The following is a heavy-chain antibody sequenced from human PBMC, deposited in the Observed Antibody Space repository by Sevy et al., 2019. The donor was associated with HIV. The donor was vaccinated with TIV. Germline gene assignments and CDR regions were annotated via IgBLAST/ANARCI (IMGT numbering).Heavy chain of an antibody. V-gene: IGHV3-30-3*01. CDR1: GFTFSSYA. CDR3: ARDLRSDY. CDR2: ISYDGSNK. Sequence: GGSLRLSCAASGFTFSSYAMHWVRQASGKGLEWVAVISYDGSNKYYADSVKGRFTISRDNSKNTLYLQMNSLRAEDTAVYYCARDLRSDYWGQGTLVTVSS. J-gene: IGHJ4*02.